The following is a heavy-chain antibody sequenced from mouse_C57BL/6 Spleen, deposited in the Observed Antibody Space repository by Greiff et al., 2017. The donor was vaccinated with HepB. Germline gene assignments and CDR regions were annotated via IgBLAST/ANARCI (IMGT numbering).Heavy chain of an antibody. Sequence: EVQLQQSGPELVKPGASVKISCKASGYTFTDYYMNWVKQSHGKSLEWIGDINPNNGGTSYNQKFKGKATLTVDKSSSTAYMELRSLTSEDSAVYYCARGRYYYGRYWYFDVWGTGTTVTVSS. CDR1: GYTFTDYY. D-gene: IGHD1-1*01. CDR3: ARGRYYYGRYWYFDV. V-gene: IGHV1-26*01. J-gene: IGHJ1*03. CDR2: INPNNGGT.